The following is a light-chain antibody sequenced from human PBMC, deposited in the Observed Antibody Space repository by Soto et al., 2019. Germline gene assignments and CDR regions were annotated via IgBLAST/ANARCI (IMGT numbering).Light chain of an antibody. CDR3: GAWDSSLTTYA. CDR2: DAD. J-gene: IGLJ1*01. V-gene: IGLV1-51*01. CDR1: SSNIGRNY. Sequence: QSALTQPPSVSAAPGQKVTISCSGSSSNIGRNYVSWYQHLPGTAPKLLIYDADKRPSGIPDRFSGYKSGASATLGITGLQTGDEADYYCGAWDSSLTTYAFGTGTKLTVL.